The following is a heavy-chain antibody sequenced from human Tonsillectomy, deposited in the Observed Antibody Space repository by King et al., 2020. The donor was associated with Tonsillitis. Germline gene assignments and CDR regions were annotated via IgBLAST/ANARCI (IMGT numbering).Heavy chain of an antibody. Sequence: QLQESGPGLVKPSETLSLTCTVSGGSISSSSYYWGWIRQPPGKGLEWIGSIYYSGSTYYNPSLKSRVTISVDTSKNQFSLKLSSVTAADTAVYYCARHIRAAALTPYYYGMDVWGQGTTVTVSS. CDR3: ARHIRAAALTPYYYGMDV. CDR2: IYYSGST. V-gene: IGHV4-39*01. D-gene: IGHD6-13*01. CDR1: GGSISSSSYY. J-gene: IGHJ6*02.